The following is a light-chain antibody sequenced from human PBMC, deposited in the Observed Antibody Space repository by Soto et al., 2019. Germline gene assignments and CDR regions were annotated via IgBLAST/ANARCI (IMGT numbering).Light chain of an antibody. J-gene: IGKJ1*01. CDR1: RTISSY. CDR2: MAS. CDR3: QQSYTTPRT. Sequence: DIQMTQSPSSLSASVGDRVTVTCRASRTISSYLNWYQQKPGEAPKLLIYMASNLQSGVPSRFSGSGSGTEFTLTINILQTEDLATYFCQQSYTTPRTFGQGTKVEL. V-gene: IGKV1-39*01.